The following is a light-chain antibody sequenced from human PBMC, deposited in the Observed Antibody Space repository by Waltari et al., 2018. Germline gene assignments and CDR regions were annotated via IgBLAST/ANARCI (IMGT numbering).Light chain of an antibody. V-gene: IGKV1-39*01. Sequence: DIKMTQYPSSLSASVGARVSITCRASQSISYYVNWYQQKPGKAPKLLIHAASSLQSGVPSRFSGSGSGTDFTLTISSLQPEDSATYYCQQGYSAPRTFGQGTKVEI. J-gene: IGKJ1*01. CDR1: QSISYY. CDR2: AAS. CDR3: QQGYSAPRT.